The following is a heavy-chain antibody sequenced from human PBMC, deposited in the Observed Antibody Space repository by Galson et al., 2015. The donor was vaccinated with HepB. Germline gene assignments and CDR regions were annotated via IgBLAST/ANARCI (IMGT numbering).Heavy chain of an antibody. V-gene: IGHV2-70*11. J-gene: IGHJ3*02. CDR3: ARMLSEDRSGYYYVDGAFDI. CDR2: IDWDDDK. Sequence: PALVKPTQTLTLTCTFSGFSLSTSGMCVTWIRQPPGKALEWLARIDWDDDKYYSTSLKTRLTISKDTSKNQVVLTMTHLDPVDTATYYCARMLSEDRSGYYYVDGAFDIWGQGTMVTVSS. D-gene: IGHD3-22*01. CDR1: GFSLSTSGMC.